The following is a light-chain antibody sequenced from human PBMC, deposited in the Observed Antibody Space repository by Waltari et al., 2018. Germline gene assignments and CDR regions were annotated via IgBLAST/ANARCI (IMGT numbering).Light chain of an antibody. CDR2: RTD. V-gene: IGLV7-43*01. Sequence: QTVVTLEPSLTVSPGGTVTIPCASSTGTVTSGFFPNWFQQKPGQAPRALIYRTDNKQSWTPARFSGSLLGGKAALTLSNAQPEDEADYYCLLMSGNAWVFGGGTKLTVL. CDR1: TGTVTSGFF. J-gene: IGLJ3*02. CDR3: LLMSGNAWV.